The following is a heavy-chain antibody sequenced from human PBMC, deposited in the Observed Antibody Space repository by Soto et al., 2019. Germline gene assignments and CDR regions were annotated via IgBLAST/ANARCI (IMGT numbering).Heavy chain of an antibody. CDR3: AKGPPPRISFGELLFQVFAFDI. Sequence: ASVKVSCKVSGYTLTELSMHWVRQAPGKGLEWMGGFDPEDGETIYAQKFQGRVTMTEDTSTDTAYMKLSSLRSEDTAVYYCAKGPPPRISFGELLFQVFAFDIWGQGTMVTV. D-gene: IGHD3-10*01. CDR1: GYTLTELS. CDR2: FDPEDGET. J-gene: IGHJ3*02. V-gene: IGHV1-24*01.